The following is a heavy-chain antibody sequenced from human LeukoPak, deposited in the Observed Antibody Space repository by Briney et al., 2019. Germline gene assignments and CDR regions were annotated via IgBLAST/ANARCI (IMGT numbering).Heavy chain of an antibody. CDR3: ARAFNVVVPAATYWYFDL. V-gene: IGHV4-59*12. D-gene: IGHD2-2*01. CDR1: GGSISSYY. CDR2: IYYSGST. Sequence: LETLSLTCTVSGGSISSYYWSWIRQPPGKGLEWIGYIYYSGSTNYNPSLKSRVTISVDTSKNQFSLKLSSVTAADTAVYYCARAFNVVVPAATYWYFDLWGRGTLVTVSS. J-gene: IGHJ2*01.